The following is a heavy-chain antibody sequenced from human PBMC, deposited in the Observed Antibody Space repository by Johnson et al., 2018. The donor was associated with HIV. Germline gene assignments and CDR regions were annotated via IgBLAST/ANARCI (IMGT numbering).Heavy chain of an antibody. J-gene: IGHJ3*02. Sequence: QVQLVESGGGLVKPGGSLRLSCAASGITFSDYQMSWIRQAPGKGLEWVSCISGSGDTKSYADSVKGRFTISRDNGKNSLHLQLNSLRADDTAVYYCARASALDIWGQGTMVTVSS. CDR1: GITFSDYQ. CDR2: ISGSGDTK. V-gene: IGHV3-11*04. CDR3: ARASALDI.